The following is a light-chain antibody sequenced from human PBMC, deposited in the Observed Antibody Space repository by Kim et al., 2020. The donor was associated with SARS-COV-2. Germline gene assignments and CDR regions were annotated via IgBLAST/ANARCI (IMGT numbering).Light chain of an antibody. CDR2: DVS. CDR3: SSYTSSSTYV. Sequence: GQSITIPCTGTSRDVGGYNYVSWYQQHPGKAPKLMIYDVSNRPSGVSNRFSGSKSGNTASLTISGLQAEDEADYYCSSYTSSSTYVFGTGTKVTVL. J-gene: IGLJ1*01. V-gene: IGLV2-14*03. CDR1: SRDVGGYNY.